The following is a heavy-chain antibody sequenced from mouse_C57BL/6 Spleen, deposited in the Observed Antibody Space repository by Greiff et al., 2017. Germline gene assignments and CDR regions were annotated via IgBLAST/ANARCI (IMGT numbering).Heavy chain of an antibody. Sequence: QVQLKQPGAELVMPGASVKLSCKASGYTFTSYWMHWVKQRPGQGLEWIGEIDPSDSYTNYNQKFKGKSTLTVDKSSSTAYMQLSSLTSEDSAVYYCARYVGRGAMDYWGQGTSVTVSS. J-gene: IGHJ4*01. CDR2: IDPSDSYT. D-gene: IGHD4-1*01. CDR3: ARYVGRGAMDY. CDR1: GYTFTSYW. V-gene: IGHV1-69*01.